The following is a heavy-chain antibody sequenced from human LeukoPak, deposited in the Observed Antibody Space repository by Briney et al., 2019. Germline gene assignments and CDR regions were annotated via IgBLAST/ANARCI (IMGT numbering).Heavy chain of an antibody. CDR1: GFTFSSYS. D-gene: IGHD2-21*01. V-gene: IGHV3-48*04. CDR2: ISSSGSTI. CDR3: ASIPCGGDYLDY. J-gene: IGHJ4*02. Sequence: GGSLRLSCAASGFTFSSYSMNWVRQAPGKGLEWVSYISSSGSTIYYADSVKGRFTISRDNAKNSLYLQMNSLRAEDTAVYYCASIPCGGDYLDYWGQGTLVTVSS.